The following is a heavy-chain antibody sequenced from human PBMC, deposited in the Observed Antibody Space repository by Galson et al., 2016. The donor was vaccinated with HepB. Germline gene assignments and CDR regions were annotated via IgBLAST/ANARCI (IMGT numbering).Heavy chain of an antibody. D-gene: IGHD3-22*01. V-gene: IGHV3-73*01. CDR1: GFTFSGSA. CDR3: TRPPHYYYDSSGYLYYYGRDV. J-gene: IGHJ6*02. Sequence: SLRLSCAASGFTFSGSAMHWVRQASGKGLEWVGRIRSKANSYATAYAASVKGRFTISRDDSKNTAYLQMNSLKTEDTAVYYCTRPPHYYYDSSGYLYYYGRDVWGQGTTVTVSS. CDR2: IRSKANSYAT.